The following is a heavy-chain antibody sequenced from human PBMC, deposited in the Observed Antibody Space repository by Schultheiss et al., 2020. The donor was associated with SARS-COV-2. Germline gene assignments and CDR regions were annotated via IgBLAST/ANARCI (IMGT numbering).Heavy chain of an antibody. J-gene: IGHJ6*02. V-gene: IGHV1-18*01. CDR1: GYTFTSYG. Sequence: ASVKVSCKASGYTFTSYGISWVRQPPGQGLEWMGWISAYNGNTNYAQKLQGRVTMTTDTSTSTAYMELRSLRSDDTAVYYCASKIYYYYGMDVWGQGTTVTVSS. CDR2: ISAYNGNT. CDR3: ASKIYYYYGMDV.